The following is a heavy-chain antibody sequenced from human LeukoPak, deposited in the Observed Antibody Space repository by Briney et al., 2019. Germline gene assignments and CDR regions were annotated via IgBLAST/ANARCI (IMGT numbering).Heavy chain of an antibody. D-gene: IGHD6-19*01. V-gene: IGHV5-51*01. J-gene: IGHJ4*02. CDR2: IYPGDSGT. Sequence: GESLKISCKGSGYTFTNYWIGWVRQVPGKGLEWMGIIYPGDSGTRYSPSFQGQVTISADQSISTVYLQWSSLKASDTAMYYCARQGVGSGWSYDYWGQGTVVTVSS. CDR1: GYTFTNYW. CDR3: ARQGVGSGWSYDY.